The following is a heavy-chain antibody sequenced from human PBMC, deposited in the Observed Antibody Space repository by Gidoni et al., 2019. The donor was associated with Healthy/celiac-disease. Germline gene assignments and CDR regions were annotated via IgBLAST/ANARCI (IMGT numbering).Heavy chain of an antibody. CDR3: AREERGLELRNADAFDI. D-gene: IGHD1-7*01. Sequence: QVQLQESGPGLVKPSQTLSLTCTVSGGSISSGGYYWSWIRQHPGKGLEWIGYIYYSGSTYYNPSLKSRVTISVDTSKNQFSLKLSSVTDADTAVYYCAREERGLELRNADAFDIWGQGTMVTVSS. J-gene: IGHJ3*02. V-gene: IGHV4-31*03. CDR2: IYYSGST. CDR1: GGSISSGGYY.